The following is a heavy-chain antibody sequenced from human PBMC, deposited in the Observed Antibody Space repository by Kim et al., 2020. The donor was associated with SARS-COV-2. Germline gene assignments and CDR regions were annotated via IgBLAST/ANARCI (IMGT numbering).Heavy chain of an antibody. CDR3: ARKYDQTYCMDV. D-gene: IGHD3-3*01. CDR1: GFTFSTYG. CDR2: IWYDGSKK. J-gene: IGHJ6*02. Sequence: GGSLRLSCIASGFTFSTYGMHWVRQAPGKGLEWVAVIWYDGSKKYYTDSVEGRFIISRDSSKNTLYLQMNSLRAEDTAVYYCARKYDQTYCMDVWGQGTTVTVSS. V-gene: IGHV3-33*01.